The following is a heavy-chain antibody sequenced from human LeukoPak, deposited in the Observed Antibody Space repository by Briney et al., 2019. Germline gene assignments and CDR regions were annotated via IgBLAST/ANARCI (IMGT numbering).Heavy chain of an antibody. CDR3: AEMGGCSSTSCYPDY. Sequence: GGSLILSCAASGCTFSSYAMSWVRQAPGKGLEWVSAISGSGGSTYYADSVKGRFTISRDNSKNTLYLQMNSLRAEDTAVYYCAEMGGCSSTSCYPDYWGQGTLVTVS. J-gene: IGHJ4*02. CDR2: ISGSGGST. V-gene: IGHV3-23*01. D-gene: IGHD2-2*01. CDR1: GCTFSSYA.